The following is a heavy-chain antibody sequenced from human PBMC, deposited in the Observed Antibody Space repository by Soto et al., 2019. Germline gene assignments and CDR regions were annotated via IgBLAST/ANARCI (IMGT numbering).Heavy chain of an antibody. CDR2: ISSSSSTI. J-gene: IGHJ6*02. CDR1: GFTFSSYS. Sequence: GGSLRLSCAASGFTFSSYSMNWVRQAPGKGLEWVSYISSSSSTIYYADSVKGRFTISRDNAKNSLYLQMNSLRAEDTAVYYCARAPPYYGSGSSGMDVWGQGTTVTVSS. V-gene: IGHV3-48*01. CDR3: ARAPPYYGSGSSGMDV. D-gene: IGHD3-10*01.